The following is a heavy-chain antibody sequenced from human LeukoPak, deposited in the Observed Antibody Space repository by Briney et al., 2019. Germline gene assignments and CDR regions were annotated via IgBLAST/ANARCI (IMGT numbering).Heavy chain of an antibody. CDR1: GFTFSSYS. Sequence: GGSLRLSCAAFGFTFSSYSMNWVRQAPGKGLDWVASISSTGTYIYYADSVKGRFTISRDNAKNSLYLQMNSLRAEDTAVYYCARDFSRNDVLGYWGQGTLVTVSS. D-gene: IGHD1-1*01. V-gene: IGHV3-21*01. CDR3: ARDFSRNDVLGY. CDR2: ISSTGTYI. J-gene: IGHJ4*02.